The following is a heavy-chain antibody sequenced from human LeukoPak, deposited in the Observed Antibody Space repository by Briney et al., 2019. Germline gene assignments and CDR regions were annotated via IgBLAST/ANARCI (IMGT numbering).Heavy chain of an antibody. J-gene: IGHJ3*02. CDR3: ARYSSSSSDDAFDI. CDR1: GYSFTTFW. D-gene: IGHD6-6*01. CDR2: IYPGDSDT. Sequence: GESLKISCKGSGYSFTTFWIGWVRQMPGKGLEWMGIIYPGDSDTRYSPSFQGQVTISADKSITTAYLQWSSLKASDTAMYYCARYSSSSSDDAFDIWGQGTMVTVSS. V-gene: IGHV5-51*01.